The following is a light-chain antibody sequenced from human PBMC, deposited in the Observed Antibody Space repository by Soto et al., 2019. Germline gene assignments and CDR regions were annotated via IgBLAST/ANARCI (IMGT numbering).Light chain of an antibody. J-gene: IGKJ1*01. CDR3: QQYNDWPLT. V-gene: IGKV3D-15*01. Sequence: PGERVTLSCRASQSVSSSYLTWYQQKPGQAPRLLMYGISRRATGIPDRFSGSGSGTEFTLTISSLQSEDFALYYCQQYNDWPLTFGQGTKVDIK. CDR1: QSVSSSY. CDR2: GIS.